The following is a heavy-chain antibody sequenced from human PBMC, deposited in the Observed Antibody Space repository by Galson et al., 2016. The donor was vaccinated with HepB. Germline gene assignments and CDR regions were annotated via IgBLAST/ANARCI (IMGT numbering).Heavy chain of an antibody. CDR1: GYTFTNYY. D-gene: IGHD1-26*01. Sequence: SVKVSCKASGYTFTNYYMHWVRQAPGQGLEWMGMINPNYGGTSYAEQFQGRVTTTRDTSTSTVYMELNSLRSEDTAIYYCARDFGAGSGTYLDYWGQGTLVTVSS. V-gene: IGHV1-46*01. J-gene: IGHJ4*02. CDR2: INPNYGGT. CDR3: ARDFGAGSGTYLDY.